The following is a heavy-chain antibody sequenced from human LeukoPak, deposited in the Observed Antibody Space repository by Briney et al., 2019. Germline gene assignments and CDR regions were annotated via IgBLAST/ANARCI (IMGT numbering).Heavy chain of an antibody. J-gene: IGHJ3*02. CDR3: ANSEKRRTMIEPAFDI. Sequence: GGSLRLSCAASGFTFSSYGMHWVRQAPGKGLEWVAFIRYDGSNKYYADSVKGRFTISRDNSKNTLYLQMNSLRAEDTAVYYCANSEKRRTMIEPAFDIWGQGTMVTVSS. CDR2: IRYDGSNK. D-gene: IGHD3-22*01. CDR1: GFTFSSYG. V-gene: IGHV3-30*02.